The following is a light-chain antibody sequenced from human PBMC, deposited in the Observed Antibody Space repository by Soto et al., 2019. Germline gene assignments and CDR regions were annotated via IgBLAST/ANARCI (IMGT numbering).Light chain of an antibody. CDR2: DVS. Sequence: EIVLTQSPGTLSLSPGERATLSCRASESVGTFLAWYQQKPGQTPRLLIFDVSIRAAGIPARFSGSGSGTDFTLTISSLEPEDFAVYYCQQRSKWPPLTFGGGTRVEIK. V-gene: IGKV3-11*01. J-gene: IGKJ4*01. CDR3: QQRSKWPPLT. CDR1: ESVGTF.